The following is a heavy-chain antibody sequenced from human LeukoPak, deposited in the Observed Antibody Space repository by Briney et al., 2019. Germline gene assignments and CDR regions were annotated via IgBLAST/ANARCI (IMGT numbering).Heavy chain of an antibody. CDR3: ARDHRRGSTGYDMPAD. V-gene: IGHV1-2*02. CDR1: GYTFVACY. CDR2: LNPRSGAT. D-gene: IGHD5-12*01. Sequence: ASVKVSCKASGYTFVACYLYRVRQAPGQGHEWMGWLNPRSGATNYAQKFQARVTMTRYTSINTAYMELSRLRSDDTAVYYCARDHRRGSTGYDMPADWGQGTLVTVSS. J-gene: IGHJ4*02.